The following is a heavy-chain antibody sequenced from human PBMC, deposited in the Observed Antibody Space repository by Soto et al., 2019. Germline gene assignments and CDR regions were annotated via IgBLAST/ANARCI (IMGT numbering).Heavy chain of an antibody. V-gene: IGHV4-61*01. Sequence: SETLSLTCTVSADSLTRGSYYWTWIRQPPGEGLEWIGEIYFSGETKYNPSLNSRASISIDTSRNQFSLRLTSVSAADTAEYFCARGLQVYGTYYFDHWGQGILVTVSS. CDR2: IYFSGET. CDR1: ADSLTRGSYY. CDR3: ARGLQVYGTYYFDH. D-gene: IGHD2-8*01. J-gene: IGHJ4*02.